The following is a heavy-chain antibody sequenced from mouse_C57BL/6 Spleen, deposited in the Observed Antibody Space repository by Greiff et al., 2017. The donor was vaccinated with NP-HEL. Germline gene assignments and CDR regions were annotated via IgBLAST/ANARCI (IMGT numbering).Heavy chain of an antibody. J-gene: IGHJ3*01. CDR3: TERDNSKGRLAY. CDR2: IDPETGGT. V-gene: IGHV1-15*01. CDR1: GYTFTDYE. Sequence: QVQLQQSGAELVRPGASVTLSCKASGYTFTDYEMHWVKQTPVHGLEWIGAIDPETGGTAYNQKFKGKAILTADKSSSTAYMELRSLTSEDSAVYYCTERDNSKGRLAYWGQGTLVTVSA. D-gene: IGHD2-5*01.